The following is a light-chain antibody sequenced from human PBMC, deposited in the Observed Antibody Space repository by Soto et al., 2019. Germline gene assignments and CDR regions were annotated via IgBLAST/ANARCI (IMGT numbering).Light chain of an antibody. CDR1: QSVSSSF. J-gene: IGKJ1*01. Sequence: EIVLTQSPCTLSSSPGERATLSCRASQSVSSSFLAWYQQKPGQAPRLLIYGASNRAAGIPGRFSGSGSRADFTLTISMLAPEDFVVYCYQQNGSSPRTFGQGTKVDIK. CDR3: QQNGSSPRT. V-gene: IGKV3-20*01. CDR2: GAS.